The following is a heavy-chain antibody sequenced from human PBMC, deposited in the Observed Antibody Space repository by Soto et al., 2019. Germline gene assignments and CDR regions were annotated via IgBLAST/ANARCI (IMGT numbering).Heavy chain of an antibody. J-gene: IGHJ4*01. D-gene: IGHD1-1*01. Sequence: GGSLRLSCAASGFTFTEVWMNWVRQAPGKGLEWVGRIKSTSDGGTTNYAAPVKGKFTISRDDSTSTLFLVMSGLEVEDTAVYFCTTSRGTGREPIDYWGQGTLVTVSS. CDR3: TTSRGTGREPIDY. CDR1: GFTFTEVW. V-gene: IGHV3-15*01. CDR2: IKSTSDGGTT.